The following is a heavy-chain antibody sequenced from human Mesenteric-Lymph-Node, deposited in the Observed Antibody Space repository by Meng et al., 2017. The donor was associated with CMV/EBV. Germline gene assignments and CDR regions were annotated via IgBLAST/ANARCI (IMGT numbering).Heavy chain of an antibody. CDR1: GYTFTNYD. V-gene: IGHV1-8*01. D-gene: IGHD1-1*01. CDR3: ARGANWNDRDWFDP. Sequence: ASVKVSCKASGYTFTNYDIYWMRQATGQGPEWMGWMNPNSGKTGYAQKFQGRVTLTRNTSISTAYMEVSSLRSEDTAVYYCARGANWNDRDWFDPWGQGTTVTVSS. CDR2: MNPNSGKT. J-gene: IGHJ5*01.